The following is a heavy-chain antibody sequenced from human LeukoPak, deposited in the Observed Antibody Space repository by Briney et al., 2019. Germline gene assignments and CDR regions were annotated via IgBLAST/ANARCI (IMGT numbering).Heavy chain of an antibody. CDR3: GLSPYYYMDV. J-gene: IGHJ6*03. CDR1: GGTFSTDA. CDR2: IIPIFGSA. D-gene: IGHD4/OR15-4a*01. Sequence: GASVKVSCKASGGTFSTDAISWVRQAPGQGLEWMGGIIPIFGSANYAQKFQGRVTITADESTSTAYMELRSLRSEDTAIYYCGLSPYYYMDVWGKGTTVTISS. V-gene: IGHV1-69*13.